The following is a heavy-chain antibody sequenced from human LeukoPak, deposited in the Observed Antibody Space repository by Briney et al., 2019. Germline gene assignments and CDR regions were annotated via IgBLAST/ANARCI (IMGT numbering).Heavy chain of an antibody. V-gene: IGHV3-23*01. Sequence: GGSLRLSCAASGFIFSSHGMNWVRQAPGKGLEWVSGISPSGGITYYTDSVKGRFTISRDNFKNTVSLQMNSLRGEDTAVYYCAKVLGGSIYYYYYMDVWGKGTTVTISS. CDR3: AKVLGGSIYYYYYMDV. D-gene: IGHD1-26*01. CDR2: ISPSGGIT. J-gene: IGHJ6*03. CDR1: GFIFSSHG.